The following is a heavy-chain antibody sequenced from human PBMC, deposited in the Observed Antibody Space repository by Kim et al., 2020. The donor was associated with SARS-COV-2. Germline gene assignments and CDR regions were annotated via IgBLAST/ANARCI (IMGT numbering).Heavy chain of an antibody. CDR1: GFTFSSYS. CDR2: ISSSSSYI. D-gene: IGHD3-9*01. CDR3: ARVYDILTGYYLPDY. Sequence: GGSLRLSCAASGFTFSSYSMNWVRQAPGKGLEWVSSISSSSSYIYYADSVKGRFTISRDNAKNSLFLQINSLRAEDTAVYYCARVYDILTGYYLPDYWGQGTLVTVSS. J-gene: IGHJ4*02. V-gene: IGHV3-21*01.